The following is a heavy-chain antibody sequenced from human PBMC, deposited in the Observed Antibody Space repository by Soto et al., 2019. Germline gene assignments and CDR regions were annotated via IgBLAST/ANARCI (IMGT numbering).Heavy chain of an antibody. D-gene: IGHD3-22*01. J-gene: IGHJ4*02. V-gene: IGHV2-5*02. Sequence: SGPTLVSPTQTLTLTWTFPGFSLGTGLGAVAWIRHPPGEALEWLALVFWDNDKRYSPSLKSRLTITKDASRNQVVLTMTNVDPVDTATYYCARLFYYDSSGYLRPFDYWGQGTLVTVSS. CDR2: VFWDNDK. CDR1: GFSLGTGLGA. CDR3: ARLFYYDSSGYLRPFDY.